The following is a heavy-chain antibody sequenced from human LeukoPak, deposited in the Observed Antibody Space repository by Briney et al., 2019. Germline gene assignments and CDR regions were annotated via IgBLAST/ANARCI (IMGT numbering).Heavy chain of an antibody. D-gene: IGHD3-16*01. J-gene: IGHJ6*02. Sequence: GASVTVSCKASGGTFSSYAISWVRQAPGQGLEWMGGIIPIFGTANYAQKFQGRVTITADESTSTAYMELSSLRSEDTAVYYCARGPPPYTEGDLFYYYGLDVWGQGTTVTVSS. V-gene: IGHV1-69*13. CDR1: GGTFSSYA. CDR3: ARGPPPYTEGDLFYYYGLDV. CDR2: IIPIFGTA.